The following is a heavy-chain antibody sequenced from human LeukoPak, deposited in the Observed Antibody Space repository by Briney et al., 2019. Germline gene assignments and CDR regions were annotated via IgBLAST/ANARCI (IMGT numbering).Heavy chain of an antibody. D-gene: IGHD1-26*01. V-gene: IGHV3-48*01. J-gene: IGHJ4*02. CDR2: ISGRSSTI. CDR3: ARDRITSGSYFFDY. CDR1: AFTFSDYS. Sequence: EGSLRLSCVASAFTFSDYSMNLVRQAPGKGLEWVSYISGRSSTIYYADSVKGRFTISRDNAKNSVYLQMNSLRAEDTAVYYCARDRITSGSYFFDYWGQGTLVTVSS.